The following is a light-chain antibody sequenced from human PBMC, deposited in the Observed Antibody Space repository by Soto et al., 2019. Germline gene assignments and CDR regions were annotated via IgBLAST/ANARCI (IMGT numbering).Light chain of an antibody. CDR3: QQYNSYPFT. Sequence: DIQMTQSPSTLSASVGDRVTITCRASQSIGNWLAWYQQKPGKAPNLLIYKASSLESGVPSRFSGSGSGTEFTLTISSLQPDDFATYYCQQYNSYPFTFGQGTRLESK. CDR2: KAS. J-gene: IGKJ5*01. CDR1: QSIGNW. V-gene: IGKV1-5*03.